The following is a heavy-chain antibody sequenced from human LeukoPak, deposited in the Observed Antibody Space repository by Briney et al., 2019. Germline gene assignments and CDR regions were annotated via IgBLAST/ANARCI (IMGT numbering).Heavy chain of an antibody. Sequence: PGGSLRLSCAASGFTFNSYGLSWVRQAPGKGLEWVAAIRASVSGTYYADSVQGRFIISRDNSKNTLYLQMDRLRADDTAVYYCAKDLNNNGRGFDYWGQGTLVTVSS. CDR1: GFTFNSYG. CDR2: IRASVSGT. CDR3: AKDLNNNGRGFDY. V-gene: IGHV3-23*01. D-gene: IGHD1-14*01. J-gene: IGHJ4*02.